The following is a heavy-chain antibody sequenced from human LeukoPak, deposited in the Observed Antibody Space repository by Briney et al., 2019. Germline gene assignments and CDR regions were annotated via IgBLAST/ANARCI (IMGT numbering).Heavy chain of an antibody. CDR3: ARDPAGTGGAFDI. Sequence: GGSLRLSCAASGFTFSSYAMSWVRQAPGKGLEWVSVIYSGGSTYYADSVKGRFTISRDNSKNTLYLQMNSLRAEDTAVYYCARDPAGTGGAFDIWGQGTMVTVSS. CDR2: IYSGGST. D-gene: IGHD6-13*01. J-gene: IGHJ3*02. V-gene: IGHV3-66*01. CDR1: GFTFSSYA.